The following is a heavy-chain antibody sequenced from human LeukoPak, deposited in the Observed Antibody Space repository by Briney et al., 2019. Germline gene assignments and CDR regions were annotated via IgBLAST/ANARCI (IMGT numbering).Heavy chain of an antibody. D-gene: IGHD6-13*01. V-gene: IGHV3-23*01. CDR2: ISGSGGST. CDR3: AKDGSWYSISPNWFDP. CDR1: GFTFSRYA. Sequence: PGGSLRLSCAASGFTFSRYAMSWVRQAPGKGLEWVSGISGSGGSTYYADSVKGRFTISRDNSKNTLYLQMNSLRAEDTAVYYCAKDGSWYSISPNWFDPWGQGTLVTVSS. J-gene: IGHJ5*02.